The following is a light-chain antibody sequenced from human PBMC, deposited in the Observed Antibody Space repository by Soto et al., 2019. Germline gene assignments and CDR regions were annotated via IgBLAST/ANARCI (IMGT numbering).Light chain of an antibody. Sequence: DIPMTQSPSSVSASIGDRITITCRASQGISNYVAWYQQKPGKVPKLLIYAASTLQSGVPSRFSGSGSGTDFTLTISSLQPEDVATYYCQKCDSAPFTFGPGTKVDIK. J-gene: IGKJ3*01. CDR3: QKCDSAPFT. CDR2: AAS. V-gene: IGKV1-27*01. CDR1: QGISNY.